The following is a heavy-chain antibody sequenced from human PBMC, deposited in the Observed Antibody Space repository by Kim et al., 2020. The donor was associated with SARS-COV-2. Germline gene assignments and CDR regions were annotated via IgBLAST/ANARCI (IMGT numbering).Heavy chain of an antibody. CDR1: GFTFSNYG. V-gene: IGHV3-23*01. Sequence: GGSLRLSCAASGFTFSNYGMSWVRQAPGKGLEWVSGISGSGDTTSYADSVKGRFTISRDNSKNALYLQMSSLRAEDTAIYYGAHHRQPDYWGQGTMVTVS. CDR3: AHHRQPDY. D-gene: IGHD6-13*01. CDR2: ISGSGDTT. J-gene: IGHJ4*02.